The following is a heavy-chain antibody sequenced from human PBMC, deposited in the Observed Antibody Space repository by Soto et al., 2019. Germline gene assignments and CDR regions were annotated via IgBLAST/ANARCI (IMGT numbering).Heavy chain of an antibody. CDR2: IDNAGTDS. V-gene: IGHV3-74*01. J-gene: IGHJ6*04. Sequence: EVQLVESGGGLVQRGGSLRLSCAASGFTVSGRSMHWVRQAPGKGLVWVSGIDNAGTDSTYADSVKGRFTSSRDNAKNMLYLQMNSLRVEDTAVSYCARGWFGPDVWGKGTTVTVSS. CDR3: ARGWFGPDV. D-gene: IGHD3-10*01. CDR1: GFTVSGRS.